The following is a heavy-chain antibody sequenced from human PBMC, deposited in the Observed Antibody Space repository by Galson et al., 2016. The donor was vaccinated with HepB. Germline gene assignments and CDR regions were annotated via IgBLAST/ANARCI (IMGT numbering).Heavy chain of an antibody. Sequence: GGSFSGYYWSWIRQPPGKGLEWIGELQHSGSTNYNPSLRSRVAISADTSKNQFSLKLSSVTAADTAIYYCARGRDHDYFWVSLGYYFDYWGQGTLVTVSS. V-gene: IGHV4-34*01. CDR2: LQHSGST. J-gene: IGHJ4*02. CDR3: ARGRDHDYFWVSLGYYFDY. D-gene: IGHD3-16*01. CDR1: GGSFSGYY.